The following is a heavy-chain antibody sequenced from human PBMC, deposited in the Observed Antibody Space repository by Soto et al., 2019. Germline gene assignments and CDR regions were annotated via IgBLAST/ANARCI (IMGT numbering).Heavy chain of an antibody. CDR1: GGSISSGDYY. V-gene: IGHV4-30-4*01. CDR3: ARESPHYYYDSSGYYRLPYYYGMDV. J-gene: IGHJ6*02. D-gene: IGHD3-22*01. Sequence: SETLSLTCTVSGGSISSGDYYWSWIRQPRGKGPGWIGYIYYSGSTYYNPSLKSRVTISVDTSKNQFSLKLSSVTAADTAVYYCARESPHYYYDSSGYYRLPYYYGMDVWGQGTTVTVSS. CDR2: IYYSGST.